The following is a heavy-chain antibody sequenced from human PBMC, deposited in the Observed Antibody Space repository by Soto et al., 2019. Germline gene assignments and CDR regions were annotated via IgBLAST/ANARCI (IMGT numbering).Heavy chain of an antibody. CDR1: GFTFNNYA. CDR3: TKEIGYRSTRLDY. J-gene: IGHJ4*02. Sequence: GGSLRLSCAASGFTFNNYAMSWVRQAPGKGLGWVSAISGGGGTTYYADSVKGRITISRDNSTNTLYLQMNSLRAEDTAVYYCTKEIGYRSTRLDYWGQGTLVTVSS. CDR2: ISGGGGTT. D-gene: IGHD6-13*01. V-gene: IGHV3-23*01.